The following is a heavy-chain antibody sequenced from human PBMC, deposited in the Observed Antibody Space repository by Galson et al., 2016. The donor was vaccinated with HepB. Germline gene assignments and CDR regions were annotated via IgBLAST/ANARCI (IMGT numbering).Heavy chain of an antibody. V-gene: IGHV3-33*01. Sequence: SLRLSCATSGFTLGNHAMHWVRQAPGKGLEWVAAIWYDTSNKWYANSVMGRFAISRDNSENTLYLQMNSLRAEDTATYYCARGVGSTEMSCSDYWGRGTLVTVSS. J-gene: IGHJ2*01. CDR3: ARGVGSTEMSCSDY. D-gene: IGHD1-26*01. CDR2: IWYDTSNK. CDR1: GFTLGNHA.